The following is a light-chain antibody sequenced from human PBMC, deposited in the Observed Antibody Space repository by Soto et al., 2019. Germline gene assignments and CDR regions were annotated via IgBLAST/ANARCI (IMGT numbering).Light chain of an antibody. J-gene: IGKJ2*01. Sequence: DIQMTQSPSSLSASIGDRVTITCRASQIISTYLNWYPQKPGKAPKLLIYGASNLQSGVPSRFSGSGSGPDFTLTISSLQPEDFATYDCHQTYSTPYTFGQGTKLESK. V-gene: IGKV1-39*01. CDR1: QIISTY. CDR2: GAS. CDR3: HQTYSTPYT.